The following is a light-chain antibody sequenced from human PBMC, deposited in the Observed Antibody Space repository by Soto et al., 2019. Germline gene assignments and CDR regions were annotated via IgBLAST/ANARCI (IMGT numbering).Light chain of an antibody. J-gene: IGKJ1*01. V-gene: IGKV1-39*01. Sequence: DIQMTQSPSSLSASVGDRVTITCRASQSISNYLNWYQQKPGKAPTLLIYGASSLQSGVPSRFSGSGSGTDFTLTITSLQPEDFATYYCQQSYSTPRTFGQGTKVDIK. CDR3: QQSYSTPRT. CDR2: GAS. CDR1: QSISNY.